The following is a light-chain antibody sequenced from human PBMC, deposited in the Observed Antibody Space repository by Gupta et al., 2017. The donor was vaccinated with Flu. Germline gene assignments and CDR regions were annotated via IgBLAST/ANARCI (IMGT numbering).Light chain of an antibody. Sequence: LGKTVRITCQGDILRSYYTSWYQQKPGQAPIIVIFDNNNRPSGIPDRFSGSTSGNTASVTIAGAQAEDEADYYCKSRDSSSNVLFGGGTKLTVL. CDR2: DNN. CDR1: ILRSYY. CDR3: KSRDSSSNVL. V-gene: IGLV3-19*01. J-gene: IGLJ2*01.